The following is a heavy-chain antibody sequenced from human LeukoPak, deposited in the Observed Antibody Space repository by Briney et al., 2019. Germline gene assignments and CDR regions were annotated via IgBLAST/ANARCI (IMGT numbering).Heavy chain of an antibody. CDR2: ISYDGSNK. D-gene: IGHD6-13*01. J-gene: IGHJ4*02. Sequence: GGSLRLSCAASGFTFSSYGMHWVRQAPGKGLEWVAVISYDGSNKYYADSVKGRFTISRDNSKNTLYLQMNSLRAEDTAVYYCAKGGNLAAAGTFPDYWGQGTLATVSS. V-gene: IGHV3-30*18. CDR3: AKGGNLAAAGTFPDY. CDR1: GFTFSSYG.